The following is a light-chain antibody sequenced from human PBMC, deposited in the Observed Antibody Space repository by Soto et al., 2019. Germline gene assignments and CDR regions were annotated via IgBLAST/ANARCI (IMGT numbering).Light chain of an antibody. Sequence: DIVMTQSPDSLAVSLGESATINCKSSQSVLYSSNNKNYLAWYQQKPGQPPKLLIYWASTRESGVPDRFSGSGSGTDFTLTISSLQAEDVAFYYCQQYYKTITFLGGTXV. CDR1: QSVLYSSNNKNY. CDR3: QQYYKTIT. J-gene: IGKJ4*01. CDR2: WAS. V-gene: IGKV4-1*01.